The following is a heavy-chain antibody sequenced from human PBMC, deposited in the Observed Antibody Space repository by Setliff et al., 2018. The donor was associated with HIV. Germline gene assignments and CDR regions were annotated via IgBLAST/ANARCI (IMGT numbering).Heavy chain of an antibody. J-gene: IGHJ1*01. CDR2: INHSGST. CDR1: GGSFSGYY. CDR3: ARGEGGSYYPQH. V-gene: IGHV4-34*01. D-gene: IGHD1-26*01. Sequence: SETLSLTCAVYGGSFSGYYWSWIRQPPGKGLEWIGEINHSGSTNYNPSLKSRVTISVDTSKNQFSLKLSSVTAADTAVYYCARGEGGSYYPQHWGQGTLVTVAS.